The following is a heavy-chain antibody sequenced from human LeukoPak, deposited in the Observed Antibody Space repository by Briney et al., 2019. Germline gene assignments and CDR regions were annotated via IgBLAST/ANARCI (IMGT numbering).Heavy chain of an antibody. CDR1: GYTFTSYG. D-gene: IGHD5-18*01. J-gene: IGHJ5*02. Sequence: ASVKVSCKASGYTFTSYGISWVRQAPGQGLEWMGWISAYNGNTNYAQKLQGRVTMTTDTSTSTAYMELSSLRSEDTAVYYCAEVTAQNWFDPWGQGTLVTVSS. V-gene: IGHV1-18*01. CDR3: AEVTAQNWFDP. CDR2: ISAYNGNT.